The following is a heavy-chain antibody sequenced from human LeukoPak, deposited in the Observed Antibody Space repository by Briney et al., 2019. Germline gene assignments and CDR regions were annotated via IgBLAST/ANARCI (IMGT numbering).Heavy chain of an antibody. J-gene: IGHJ6*04. D-gene: IGHD3-10*01. CDR3: AKDDRWFGELLSFGGDYYYGMDV. CDR2: ISYDGSNK. Sequence: GGSLRLSCAASGINLSSYGMHWVRQAPGKGLECVAVISYDGSNKYYADSVKGRFTISRDNSKNTLYLQMNSLRAEDTAVYYCAKDDRWFGELLSFGGDYYYGMDVWGKGTTVTVSS. CDR1: GINLSSYG. V-gene: IGHV3-30*18.